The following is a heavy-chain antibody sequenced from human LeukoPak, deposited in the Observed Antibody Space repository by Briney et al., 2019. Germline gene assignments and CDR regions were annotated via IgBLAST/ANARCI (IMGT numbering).Heavy chain of an antibody. CDR2: IYYSGST. CDR3: ARHERDVSLDHAFDI. V-gene: IGHV4-39*01. Sequence: SQTLSLTCTVSGGSISSSSYYWGWIRQPPGKGLEWIGIIYYSGSTYNNTSLKSRVTISVDTSKNQFSLKLRSVTAADTAVYYCARHERDVSLDHAFDIWGQGTMVTVSS. J-gene: IGHJ3*02. D-gene: IGHD5-24*01. CDR1: GGSISSSSYY.